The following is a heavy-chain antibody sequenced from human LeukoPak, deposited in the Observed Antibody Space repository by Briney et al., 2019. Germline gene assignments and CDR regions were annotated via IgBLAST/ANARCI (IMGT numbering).Heavy chain of an antibody. V-gene: IGHV5-51*01. CDR2: IYPGDSDT. CDR1: GYSFTGYW. Sequence: GESLKISCKGSGYSFTGYWIGWVRQMPGKGLEWMGIIYPGDSDTRYSPSFQGQVTISADKSISTAYLQWSSLKASDTAMYYCASGDERGYSGYAFFDYWGQGTLVTVSS. D-gene: IGHD5-12*01. J-gene: IGHJ4*02. CDR3: ASGDERGYSGYAFFDY.